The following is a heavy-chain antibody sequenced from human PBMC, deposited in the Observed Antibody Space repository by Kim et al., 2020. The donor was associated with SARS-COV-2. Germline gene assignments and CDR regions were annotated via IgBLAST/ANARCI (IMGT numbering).Heavy chain of an antibody. CDR1: GYTLTELS. Sequence: ASVKVSCKVSGYTLTELSMHWVRQAPGKGLEWMGGFDPEDGETIHAQKFQGRVTMTEDTSTDTAYMELSSLRSEDTAVYYCATSITIFGGFDPWGQGTLVTVSS. J-gene: IGHJ5*02. CDR2: FDPEDGET. V-gene: IGHV1-24*01. CDR3: ATSITIFGGFDP. D-gene: IGHD3-3*01.